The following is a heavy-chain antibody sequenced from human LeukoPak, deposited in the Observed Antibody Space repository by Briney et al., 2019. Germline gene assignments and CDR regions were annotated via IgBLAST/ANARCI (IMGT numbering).Heavy chain of an antibody. Sequence: GGSLRLSCAASGFTPSSYSMNWVRQAPGKGLEWVSSISSSSSYIYYADSVKGRFTISRDNAKNSLYLQMNSLRAEDTAVYYCARDLAALALPYGSGSYNDYWGQGTLVTVSS. V-gene: IGHV3-21*01. J-gene: IGHJ4*02. CDR2: ISSSSSYI. CDR1: GFTPSSYS. CDR3: ARDLAALALPYGSGSYNDY. D-gene: IGHD3-10*01.